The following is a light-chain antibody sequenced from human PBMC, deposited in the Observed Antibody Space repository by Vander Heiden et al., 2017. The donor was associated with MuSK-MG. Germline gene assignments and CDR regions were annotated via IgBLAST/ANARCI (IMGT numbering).Light chain of an antibody. V-gene: IGLV2-14*01. J-gene: IGLJ2*01. CDR3: SSYTSFNTVV. Sequence: QSAPTQPASVSGSPGQSITISCTGTSSDIGGYSYVSWYQQHPGKAPKLMIYDVNNRPSGISNRYSASKSGNTASLTISGRQSEDEADYYCSSYTSFNTVVFGGGTKLTVL. CDR1: SSDIGGYSY. CDR2: DVN.